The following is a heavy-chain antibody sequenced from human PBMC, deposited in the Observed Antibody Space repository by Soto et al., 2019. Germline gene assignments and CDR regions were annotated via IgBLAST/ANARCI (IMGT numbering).Heavy chain of an antibody. D-gene: IGHD4-4*01. Sequence: QVQLVQSGAEVKKPGSSVKVSCKASGGTFSSYAISWVRQAPGQGLEWMGGIIPIFGTANYAQKFQGRVTITADESTSTAYMELSSLRSEETAVYYCARLDYSNHGMGLDYWGQGTLVTVSS. J-gene: IGHJ4*02. CDR2: IIPIFGTA. V-gene: IGHV1-69*01. CDR1: GGTFSSYA. CDR3: ARLDYSNHGMGLDY.